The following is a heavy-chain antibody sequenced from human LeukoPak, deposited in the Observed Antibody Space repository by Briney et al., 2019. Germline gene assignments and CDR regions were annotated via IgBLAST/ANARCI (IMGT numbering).Heavy chain of an antibody. Sequence: SETLSLTCTVSGYSISNGYYWGWIRQPPGKGLEWIGSIDHSGGSYYNPSLKSRVTMSVDTSKNQFSLNLRTMTAADTAVYYCARGPPRYTSYWGQGTLVTVSS. CDR1: GYSISNGYY. CDR3: ARGPPRYTSY. J-gene: IGHJ4*02. V-gene: IGHV4-38-2*02. D-gene: IGHD5-18*01. CDR2: IDHSGGS.